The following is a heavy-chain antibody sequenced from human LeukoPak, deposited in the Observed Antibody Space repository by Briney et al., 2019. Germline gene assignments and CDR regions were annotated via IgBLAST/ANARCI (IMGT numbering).Heavy chain of an antibody. CDR3: AVLITMIVVVPRSDAFDI. Sequence: ASVKVSCKVSGYTLTELSMHWVRQAPGKGLEWMGGFDPEDGETIYAQKFQGRVTMTEDTSTDTAYMELSSLRSEDTAVYYCAVLITMIVVVPRSDAFDIWGQGTMVTVSS. D-gene: IGHD3-22*01. CDR2: FDPEDGET. J-gene: IGHJ3*02. V-gene: IGHV1-24*01. CDR1: GYTLTELS.